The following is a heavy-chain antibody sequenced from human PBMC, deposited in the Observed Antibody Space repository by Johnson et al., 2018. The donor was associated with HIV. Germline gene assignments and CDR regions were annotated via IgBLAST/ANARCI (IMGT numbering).Heavy chain of an antibody. CDR1: GFTFTHFA. J-gene: IGHJ3*02. Sequence: VHLVESGGGVVQPGRSLRLSCAASGFTFTHFAMDWVRQAPGKGLEWVAVISSDGSTKHYADSVKGRFTISRDNSKNTVSLQMNSLRPEDTAVYYGAGGDYDILTGYAFDIWGQGTMVTVSS. D-gene: IGHD3-9*01. V-gene: IGHV3-30*03. CDR2: ISSDGSTK. CDR3: AGGDYDILTGYAFDI.